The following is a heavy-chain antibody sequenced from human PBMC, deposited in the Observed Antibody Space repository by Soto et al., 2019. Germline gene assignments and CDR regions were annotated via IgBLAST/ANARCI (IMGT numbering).Heavy chain of an antibody. V-gene: IGHV4-34*01. J-gene: IGHJ5*02. D-gene: IGHD3-3*01. CDR1: GGSFSGYY. CDR3: ARGRTIFGVVTRYNWFDP. Sequence: SETLSLTCAVYGGSFSGYYWSWIRQPPGKGLEWIGEINHSGSTNYNPSLKSRVTISVGTSKNQFSLKLSSVTAADTAVYYCARGRTIFGVVTRYNWFDPWGKGTLVTLSS. CDR2: INHSGST.